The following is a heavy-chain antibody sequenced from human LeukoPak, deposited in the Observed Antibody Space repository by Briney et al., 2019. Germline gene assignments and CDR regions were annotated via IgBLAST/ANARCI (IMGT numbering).Heavy chain of an antibody. CDR2: ISGSGGST. CDR1: GFTFSSYW. Sequence: HAGGSLRLSCAASGFTFSSYWMSWVRQAPGKGLEWVSSISGSGGSTYFADSVKGRFTISRDNSKSTLYLQMNSLKAEDTAVYYCAKRSTRSWSSFDYWGQGTLVTVSS. D-gene: IGHD2-15*01. CDR3: AKRSTRSWSSFDY. J-gene: IGHJ4*02. V-gene: IGHV3-23*01.